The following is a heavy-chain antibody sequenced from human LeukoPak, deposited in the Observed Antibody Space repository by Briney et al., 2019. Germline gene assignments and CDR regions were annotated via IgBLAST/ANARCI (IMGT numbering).Heavy chain of an antibody. J-gene: IGHJ6*03. Sequence: SETLSLTCTVSGGSISSYYWSWIRQPPGKGLEWIGYIYTSGSTNYNPSLKSRVTISVDTSKNQFSLKLSSVTAADTAVYYCARVEYSSGWYYYYYYMDVWGKGTTVTVPS. CDR2: IYTSGST. CDR3: ARVEYSSGWYYYYYYMDV. CDR1: GGSISSYY. D-gene: IGHD6-19*01. V-gene: IGHV4-4*09.